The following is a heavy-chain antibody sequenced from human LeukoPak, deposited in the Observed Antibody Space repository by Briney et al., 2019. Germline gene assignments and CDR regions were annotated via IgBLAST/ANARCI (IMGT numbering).Heavy chain of an antibody. CDR2: IYSGGST. Sequence: GGSLRLSCAASGFTVSTNCMSWVRQAPGKGLEWVSVIYSGGSTYYADSVRGRFTISRDNSKNALYLQMNSLRAEDTAVYYCAREWEQDWGQGTLVTVSS. D-gene: IGHD1/OR15-1a*01. J-gene: IGHJ4*02. V-gene: IGHV3-53*01. CDR1: GFTVSTNC. CDR3: AREWEQD.